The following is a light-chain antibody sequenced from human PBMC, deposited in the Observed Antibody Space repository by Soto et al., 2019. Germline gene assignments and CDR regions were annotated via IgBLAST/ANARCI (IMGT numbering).Light chain of an antibody. J-gene: IGKJ2*01. Sequence: DIVMTQSPDSLAVSLGERATINCKSSQSVLYSSNNNNYLAWYQQKPGQPPKLLMYWSSTRGSGVPDRFSGGGSGTDFTLTISSLQAEDVAVYYCQQYYSSPYTFGQGTKLEIK. CDR2: WSS. V-gene: IGKV4-1*01. CDR3: QQYYSSPYT. CDR1: QSVLYSSNNNNY.